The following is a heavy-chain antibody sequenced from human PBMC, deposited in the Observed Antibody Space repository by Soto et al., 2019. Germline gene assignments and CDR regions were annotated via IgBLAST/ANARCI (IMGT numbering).Heavy chain of an antibody. V-gene: IGHV4-31*03. Sequence: LSLTCTVSGGSSGSGGDYWSWIRQDPGKGLEWLGYIYSNGNTYYNPSLKSRLVISSDTSQNLFSLRLSSVTAADTGMYFHARARVTIQQAFDTWGNAPPVTVS. CDR2: IYSNGNT. J-gene: IGHJ3*02. CDR3: ARARVTIQQAFDT. CDR1: GGSSGSGGDY. D-gene: IGHD1-1*01.